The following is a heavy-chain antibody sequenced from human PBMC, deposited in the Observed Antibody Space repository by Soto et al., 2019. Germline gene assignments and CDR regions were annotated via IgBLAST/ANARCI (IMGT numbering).Heavy chain of an antibody. CDR2: ITPIFDAT. V-gene: IGHV1-69*01. CDR1: GGTFSRHS. J-gene: IGHJ1*01. D-gene: IGHD5-12*01. CDR3: ARDLTSVSGS. Sequence: QVQMVQSGAEVKKPGSSARVSCKVSGGTFSRHSISWVRQAPGQGLEWMGGITPIFDATQYAQKFQGRLTITAADSTTTFHMALSGLRPEVTPIYYCARDLTSVSGSWGQGTLVTVS.